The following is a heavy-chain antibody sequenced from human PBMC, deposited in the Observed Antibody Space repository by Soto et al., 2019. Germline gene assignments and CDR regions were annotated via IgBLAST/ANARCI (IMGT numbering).Heavy chain of an antibody. V-gene: IGHV1-69*06. CDR1: GGAFTNFG. CDR3: AIWSHWTPLYYRGMDV. D-gene: IGHD1-1*01. CDR2: IIPLHNTS. Sequence: QVQLLQSGAEVKKPGSSVKVSCKVSGGAFTNFGLNWVRHVPGQGLEWLGGIIPLHNTSNYSLKFLGRCSVTADITSSTVYMHLSGLTADYTATDYGAIWSHWTPLYYRGMDVWGQGTTVTVSS. J-gene: IGHJ6*02.